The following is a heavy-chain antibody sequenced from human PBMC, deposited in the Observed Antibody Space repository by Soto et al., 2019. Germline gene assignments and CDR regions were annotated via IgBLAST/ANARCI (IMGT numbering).Heavy chain of an antibody. V-gene: IGHV4-61*03. D-gene: IGHD3-22*01. CDR2: IYHGGST. J-gene: IGHJ5*02. CDR3: ARVGPWVPYYYDSRPYTFENWFDP. Sequence: KTSETLSLTCTVYGGSVNNISDYWSWVRQPPGKGLEWIGYIYHGGSTYYNPSLNSRVTLSIDMTNNHVSLILNSVTAADTAVYYCARVGPWVPYYYDSRPYTFENWFDPWGQGTLVTVSS. CDR1: GGSVNNISDY.